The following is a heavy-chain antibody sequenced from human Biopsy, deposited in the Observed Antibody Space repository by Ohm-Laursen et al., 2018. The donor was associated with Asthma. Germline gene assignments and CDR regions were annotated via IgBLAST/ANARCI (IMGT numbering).Heavy chain of an antibody. CDR2: IYRNGDT. CDR1: GDSIDSGDYS. J-gene: IGHJ4*02. Sequence: TLSLTWTVSGDSIDSGDYSWTWIQQSPGVGLEWIGYIYRNGDTYYNPTLKNRVTISIDRSKNQFSLRLRSVTAADTAVYYCARGWNCGGDCYSLDSWGQGTLVTVSS. D-gene: IGHD2-21*02. V-gene: IGHV4-30-2*06. CDR3: ARGWNCGGDCYSLDS.